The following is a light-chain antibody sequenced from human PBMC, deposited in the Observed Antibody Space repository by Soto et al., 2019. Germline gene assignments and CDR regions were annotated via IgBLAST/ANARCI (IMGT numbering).Light chain of an antibody. CDR2: GAS. Sequence: EIVLTQSPGTLSLSPGERATLSCRASQSVSSSYLAWYQQKPGQAPRLLIYGASSRATGIQDRFSGSGSGTDLTLTIKRLEPEDFAVYYCQQYNNWPRTFGQGTKVDIK. CDR1: QSVSSSY. CDR3: QQYNNWPRT. J-gene: IGKJ1*01. V-gene: IGKV3-20*01.